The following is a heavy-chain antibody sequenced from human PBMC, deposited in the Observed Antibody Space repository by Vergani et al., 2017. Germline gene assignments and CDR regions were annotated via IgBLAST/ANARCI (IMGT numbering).Heavy chain of an antibody. CDR1: GFTFSSYG. D-gene: IGHD2-2*02. CDR3: AKEDIVVVPAAIPRWYFDL. Sequence: VQLVESGGGVVQPGRSLRLSCAASGFTFSSYGMHWVRQAPGKGLEWVSAISGSGGSTYYADSVKGRFTISRDNSKNTLYLQMNSLRAEDTAVYYCAKEDIVVVPAAIPRWYFDLWGRGTLVTVSS. CDR2: ISGSGGST. V-gene: IGHV3-23*04. J-gene: IGHJ2*01.